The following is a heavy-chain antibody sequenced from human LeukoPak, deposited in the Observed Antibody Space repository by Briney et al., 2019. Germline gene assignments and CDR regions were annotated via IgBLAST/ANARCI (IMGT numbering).Heavy chain of an antibody. D-gene: IGHD6-13*01. J-gene: IGHJ4*02. Sequence: ASVKVSCKASGDTFTIYGISWVRQAPGQGLEWMGWISAYNGNTNYAQKLQGRVTMTTDTPTSTAYMELRSLRSDDTAVYYCARDDSGYSSSWYGFDYWGQGTLVTVSS. CDR3: ARDDSGYSSSWYGFDY. CDR1: GDTFTIYG. V-gene: IGHV1-18*01. CDR2: ISAYNGNT.